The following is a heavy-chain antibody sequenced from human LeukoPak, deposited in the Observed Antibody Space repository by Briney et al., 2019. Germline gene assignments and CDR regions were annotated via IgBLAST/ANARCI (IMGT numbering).Heavy chain of an antibody. D-gene: IGHD6-19*01. Sequence: SETLSLTCTVSGGSISSYYWSWIRQPPGKGLEWIGYIYYSGSTNYNPSLKSRVTISVDTSKNQFSLKLSSGTAADTAVYYCARVSSIAVAVDYWGQGTLVTVSS. V-gene: IGHV4-59*01. CDR2: IYYSGST. CDR3: ARVSSIAVAVDY. J-gene: IGHJ4*02. CDR1: GGSISSYY.